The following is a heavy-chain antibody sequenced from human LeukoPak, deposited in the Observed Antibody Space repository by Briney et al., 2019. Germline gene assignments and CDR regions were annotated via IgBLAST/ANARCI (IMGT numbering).Heavy chain of an antibody. CDR3: ARGTGVRTMDFDY. J-gene: IGHJ4*02. D-gene: IGHD3-10*01. Sequence: SETLSLTCAVYGGSFSGYYWSWIRQPAGKGLEWIGRIYTSGSTNYNPSLKSRVTMSVDTSKNQFSLKLSSVTAADTAVYYCARGTGVRTMDFDYWGQGTLVTVSS. CDR2: IYTSGST. CDR1: GGSFSGYY. V-gene: IGHV4-59*10.